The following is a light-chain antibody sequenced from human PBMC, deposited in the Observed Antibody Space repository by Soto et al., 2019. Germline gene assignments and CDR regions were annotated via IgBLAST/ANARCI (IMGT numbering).Light chain of an antibody. CDR2: DVT. CDR1: SSNVGAYNY. Sequence: QSALAQPASVSGSPGQSIPIPGTGTSSNVGAYNYASWYHQHHPGKAPELIIYDVTDRPSGVSTRFSGSKSGNTASLTISGLQAEDEGDYYCSSYTTIKTVIFGGGTKLTVL. V-gene: IGLV2-14*01. CDR3: SSYTTIKTVI. J-gene: IGLJ2*01.